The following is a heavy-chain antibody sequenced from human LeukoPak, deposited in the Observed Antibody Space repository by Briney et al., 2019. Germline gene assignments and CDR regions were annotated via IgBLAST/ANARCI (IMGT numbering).Heavy chain of an antibody. J-gene: IGHJ4*02. CDR3: ARGDFWSGYQRQSPLNY. CDR1: GGTFSSYA. CDR2: IIPIFGTA. Sequence: SVKVSCKASGGTFSSYAISWVRQAPGQGLEWMGGIIPIFGTANYAQKLQGRVTITADESTSTAYMELSSLRSEDTAVYYCARGDFWSGYQRQSPLNYWGQGTLVPSPQ. D-gene: IGHD3-3*01. V-gene: IGHV1-69*13.